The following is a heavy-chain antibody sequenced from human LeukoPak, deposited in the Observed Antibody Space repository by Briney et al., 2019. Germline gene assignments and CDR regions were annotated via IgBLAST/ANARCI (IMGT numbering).Heavy chain of an antibody. CDR3: ARVSGTTGAFDI. D-gene: IGHD1-1*01. V-gene: IGHV3-23*01. J-gene: IGHJ3*02. CDR2: ISGSGGDT. Sequence: GGSLRLSCAASGFTFSSYAMSWVRQAPGKGLEWVSAISGSGGDTYYADSVKGRFTISRDNSKNTLYLQMNSLRAEDTAVYYCARVSGTTGAFDIWGQGTMVTVSS. CDR1: GFTFSSYA.